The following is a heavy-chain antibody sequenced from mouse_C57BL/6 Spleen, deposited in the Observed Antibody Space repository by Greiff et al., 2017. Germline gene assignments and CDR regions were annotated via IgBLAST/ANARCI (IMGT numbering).Heavy chain of an antibody. D-gene: IGHD1-1*01. V-gene: IGHV5-4*03. J-gene: IGHJ4*01. Sequence: DVKLVESGGGLVKPGGSLKLSCAASGFTFSSYAMSWVRQTPEKRLEWVATISDGGSYTYYPDNVKGRFTISRDNAKNNLYLQMSQLKSEDTAMYYWARARYYGSSPLAMDYWGQGTSVTVSS. CDR1: GFTFSSYA. CDR3: ARARYYGSSPLAMDY. CDR2: ISDGGSYT.